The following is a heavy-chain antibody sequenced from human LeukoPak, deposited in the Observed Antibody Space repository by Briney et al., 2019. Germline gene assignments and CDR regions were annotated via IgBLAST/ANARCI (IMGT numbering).Heavy chain of an antibody. D-gene: IGHD2-2*01. Sequence: ASVTVSCKASGYIFSNFFSSYGISWVRQAPGQGLEWMGWISAYNGNTNYAQKLQGRVTMTTDTSTSTAYMELRSLRSDDTAVYYCARWALMERKAGYCSSTSCYGLGYWGQGTLVTVSS. V-gene: IGHV1-18*01. CDR1: GYIFSNFFSSYG. CDR2: ISAYNGNT. CDR3: ARWALMERKAGYCSSTSCYGLGY. J-gene: IGHJ4*02.